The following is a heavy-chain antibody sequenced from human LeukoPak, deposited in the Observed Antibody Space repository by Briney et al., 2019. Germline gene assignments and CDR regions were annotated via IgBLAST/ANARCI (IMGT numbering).Heavy chain of an antibody. CDR3: AKALRITTIVVVQGAFDI. V-gene: IGHV3-9*01. CDR1: GFTFDDYA. CDR2: ISWNSGSI. D-gene: IGHD3-22*01. J-gene: IGHJ3*02. Sequence: GGSLRLSCAASGFTFDDYAMHWVRQAPGKGLEWVSGISWNSGSIGYADSVKGRFTISRDNAKNSLYLQMNSLRAEDTALYYCAKALRITTIVVVQGAFDIWGQGTMVTVSS.